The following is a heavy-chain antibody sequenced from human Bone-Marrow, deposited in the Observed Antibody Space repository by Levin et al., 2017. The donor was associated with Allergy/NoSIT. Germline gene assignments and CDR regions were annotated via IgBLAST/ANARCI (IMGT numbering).Heavy chain of an antibody. V-gene: IGHV2-5*01. CDR2: IYWNDDK. Sequence: ESGPTLVKPTQTLTLTCTFSGFSLSTSGVGVAWIRQPPGKALEWLAVIYWNDDKFYNPSQKSRLTITKDTSKNQVVLIMANLYSVDTATYYCAHAYYHLGYAMDVWGQGTTVTVSS. D-gene: IGHD3-22*01. J-gene: IGHJ6*02. CDR1: GFSLSTSGVG. CDR3: AHAYYHLGYAMDV.